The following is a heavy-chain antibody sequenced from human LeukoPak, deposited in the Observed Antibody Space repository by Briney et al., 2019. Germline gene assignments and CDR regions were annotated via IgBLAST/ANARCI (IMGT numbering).Heavy chain of an antibody. CDR3: AKQRSPIPIVGTSTSYFDY. CDR2: IYYSGST. J-gene: IGHJ4*02. D-gene: IGHD1-26*01. CDR1: GGSSSSGGYY. V-gene: IGHV4-31*03. Sequence: SQTLSLTCTVSGGSSSSGGYYWSWIRQHPGKGLEWIGYIYYSGSTYYNPSLKSRVTISVDTSRNQFFLKLSSVTAADTAVYYCAKQRSPIPIVGTSTSYFDYWGQGTLVTVSS.